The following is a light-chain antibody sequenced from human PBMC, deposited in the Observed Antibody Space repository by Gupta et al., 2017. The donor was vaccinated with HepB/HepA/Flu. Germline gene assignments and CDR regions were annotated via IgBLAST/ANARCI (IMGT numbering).Light chain of an antibody. CDR3: QSYDSRLSGSKV. CDR2: GNS. J-gene: IGLJ2*01. Sequence: QSVLTQPPSVSGAPGQRVTISCTGSSSNIGAGYDVHWYQQLPGTAPKLLIYGNSNRPSGVPDRFSGSKSGTSASLAITGIQAEDEADYYCQSYDSRLSGSKVFGGGTKLTVL. CDR1: SSNIGAGYD. V-gene: IGLV1-40*01.